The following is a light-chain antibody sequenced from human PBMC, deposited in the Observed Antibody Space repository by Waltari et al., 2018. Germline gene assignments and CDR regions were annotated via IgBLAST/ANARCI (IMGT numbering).Light chain of an antibody. CDR2: DTS. J-gene: IGKJ4*01. Sequence: EIELTQSPGTLSLSPGQSATLSCRASQTVRATYLAWYQQKPGQVPTLVIHDTSSRATGIPDSVSCSGPGTDFSLTFCSLEPEDFSVYYCQQYHISPRTSGGGTKVETK. CDR1: QTVRATY. CDR3: QQYHISPRT. V-gene: IGKV3-20*01.